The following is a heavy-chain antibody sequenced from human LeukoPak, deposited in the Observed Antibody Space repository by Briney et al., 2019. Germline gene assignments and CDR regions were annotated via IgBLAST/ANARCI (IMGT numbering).Heavy chain of an antibody. D-gene: IGHD6-6*01. V-gene: IGHV4-38-2*01. CDR3: ARVLIAALPLGNLASFFDP. Sequence: SETLSLTCAVSNSSVTGGSFWGWIRQSPGKGLEGIGTTYHRGTSYYNPSLKSRVTMSVDTSKNQFSLRLRSVTAADTAVYYCARVLIAALPLGNLASFFDPWGQGTLVTVSS. CDR2: TYHRGTS. J-gene: IGHJ5*02. CDR1: NSSVTGGSF.